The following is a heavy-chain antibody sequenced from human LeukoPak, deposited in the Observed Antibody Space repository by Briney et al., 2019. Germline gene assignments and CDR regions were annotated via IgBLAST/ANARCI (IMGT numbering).Heavy chain of an antibody. CDR3: ARESSYGYSIDY. D-gene: IGHD5-18*01. Sequence: SETLSLTCTVSGGSISSYYWSWIRQPPGKGLEWIGYIYYSGSTNYNPSLKSRVTISVDTSKNQFSLKLSSVTAADTAVYYCARESSYGYSIDYWGQGTLVTVSS. J-gene: IGHJ4*02. CDR2: IYYSGST. V-gene: IGHV4-59*12. CDR1: GGSISSYY.